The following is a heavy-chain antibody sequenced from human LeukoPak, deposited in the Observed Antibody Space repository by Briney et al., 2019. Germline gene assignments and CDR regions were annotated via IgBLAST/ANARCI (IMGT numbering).Heavy chain of an antibody. CDR3: ARGGAARLHFQN. V-gene: IGHV4-59*01. J-gene: IGHJ1*01. CDR1: GGSISTYY. CDR2: IYHSGST. D-gene: IGHD6-6*01. Sequence: PSETLSPTCTVSGGSISTYYWNWIRQPPGKGLEWIGYIYHSGSTNYNPSPQSRVTISVDTSKNQFSLNLNSVTAADTAVYYCARGGAARLHFQNWGQGTLVTVSS.